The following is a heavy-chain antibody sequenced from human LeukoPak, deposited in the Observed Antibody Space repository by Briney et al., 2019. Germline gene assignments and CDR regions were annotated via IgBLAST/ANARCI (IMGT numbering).Heavy chain of an antibody. Sequence: GGSLRLSCAASGFIFSSYAMHWVRQAPGKGLEYVSAISSNGGSTYYANSVKGRFTISRDNSKNTLYLQMNSLRAEDTAVYYCARARRDGYNSVGFQHWGQGTLVTVSS. J-gene: IGHJ1*01. D-gene: IGHD5-24*01. CDR1: GFIFSSYA. CDR3: ARARRDGYNSVGFQH. CDR2: ISSNGGST. V-gene: IGHV3-64*01.